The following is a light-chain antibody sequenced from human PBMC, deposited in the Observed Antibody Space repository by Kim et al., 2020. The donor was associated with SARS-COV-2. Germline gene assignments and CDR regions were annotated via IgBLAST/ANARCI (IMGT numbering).Light chain of an antibody. CDR3: QVWDSSSDQV. V-gene: IGLV3-21*04. CDR1: NIGSKS. Sequence: VAPRKTGRITWGGNNIGSKSVHWYQQKPGQAAVLVIYYDSDRPSGIPERFSGSNAGNTATLTISRVEAGDEADYYCQVWDSSSDQVFGGGTQLTVL. J-gene: IGLJ3*02. CDR2: YDS.